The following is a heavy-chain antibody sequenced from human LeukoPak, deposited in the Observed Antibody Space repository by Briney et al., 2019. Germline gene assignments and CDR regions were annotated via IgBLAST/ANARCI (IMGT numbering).Heavy chain of an antibody. CDR2: IYYSGST. CDR3: ARRNGEYCTNDVCYTSDY. D-gene: IGHD2-8*01. J-gene: IGHJ4*02. V-gene: IGHV4-39*01. Sequence: SETLSLTCTVSGGSISSSSYCWGWVRQPPGKGLEWIGSIYYSGSTYYNPSLKSRVTISVDTSKNQFSLKLSSVTAADTAVYYCARRNGEYCTNDVCYTSDYWGQGTLVTVSS. CDR1: GGSISSSSYC.